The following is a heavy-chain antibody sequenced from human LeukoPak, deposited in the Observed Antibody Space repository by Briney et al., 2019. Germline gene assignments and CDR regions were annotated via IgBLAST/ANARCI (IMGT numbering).Heavy chain of an antibody. J-gene: IGHJ4*02. D-gene: IGHD6-13*01. V-gene: IGHV3-48*03. Sequence: GGSLRLSCAASGFTFSSYEMNWVRQAPGKGLEWVSYISSSGSTIYYADSVKGRFTISRDNAKNSLYLQMNSLRAEDTAVYYCARNYMGIAAAPDYWGQGTLVTVSS. CDR3: ARNYMGIAAAPDY. CDR2: ISSSGSTI. CDR1: GFTFSSYE.